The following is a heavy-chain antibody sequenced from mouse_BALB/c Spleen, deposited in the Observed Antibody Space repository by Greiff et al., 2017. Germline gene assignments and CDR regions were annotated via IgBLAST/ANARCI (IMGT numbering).Heavy chain of an antibody. Sequence: EVQLVESGGGLVQPKGSLKLSCAASGFTFNTYAMNWVRQAPGKGLEWVARIRSKSNNYATYYADSVKDRFTISRDDSQSMLYLQMNNLKTEDTAMYYCVRQKDYGLYYYAMDYWGQGTSVTVSS. CDR2: IRSKSNNYAT. CDR1: GFTFNTYA. J-gene: IGHJ4*01. CDR3: VRQKDYGLYYYAMDY. D-gene: IGHD1-2*01. V-gene: IGHV10-1*02.